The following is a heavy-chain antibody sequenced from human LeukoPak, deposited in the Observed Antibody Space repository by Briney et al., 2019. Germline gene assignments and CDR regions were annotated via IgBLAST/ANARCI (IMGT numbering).Heavy chain of an antibody. CDR1: GGSISSYY. V-gene: IGHV4-59*08. Sequence: SETLSLTCTVSGGSISSYYWSWMRQPPGKGLEGIGYIYYSGSTNYNPSLKSRVTISVDTSKNQFSLKLSSVTAADTAVYYCARFVNSITMVRGAYDYWGQGTLVTVSS. J-gene: IGHJ4*02. CDR2: IYYSGST. D-gene: IGHD3-10*01. CDR3: ARFVNSITMVRGAYDY.